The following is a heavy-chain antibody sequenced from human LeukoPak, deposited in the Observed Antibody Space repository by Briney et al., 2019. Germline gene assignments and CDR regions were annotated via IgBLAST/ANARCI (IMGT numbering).Heavy chain of an antibody. Sequence: GRSLRLSCAVSGFTFNNYDIHWVRQAPGKGLEWVAVTSSDLNVKLYADSVEGRFTISRDNSRSTLYLQMNSLRPEDTAIYYCAREGYYGSGSPPSLYFDYWGQGTLVTVSS. CDR2: TSSDLNVK. D-gene: IGHD3-10*01. J-gene: IGHJ4*02. CDR1: GFTFNNYD. CDR3: AREGYYGSGSPPSLYFDY. V-gene: IGHV3-30*03.